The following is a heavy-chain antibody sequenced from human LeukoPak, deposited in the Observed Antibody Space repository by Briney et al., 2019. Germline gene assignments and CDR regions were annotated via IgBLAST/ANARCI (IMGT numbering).Heavy chain of an antibody. CDR1: GGTFSSYA. CDR3: ARDSENREQVVVAAMAGMDV. D-gene: IGHD2-15*01. V-gene: IGHV1-69*04. J-gene: IGHJ6*02. CDR2: IIPILGIA. Sequence: GSSVKVSCKASGGTFSSYAISWVRQAPGQGLEWMGRIIPILGIANYAQKFQGRVTITADKSTSTAYMELSSLRSEDTAVYYCARDSENREQVVVAAMAGMDVWGQGTTVTVSS.